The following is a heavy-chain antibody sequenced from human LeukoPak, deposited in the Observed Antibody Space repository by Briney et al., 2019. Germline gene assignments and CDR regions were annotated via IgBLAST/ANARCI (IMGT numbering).Heavy chain of an antibody. V-gene: IGHV6-1*01. Sequence: SQTLSLTCAISGDSVSSNSDAWNWIRQSPSRGLEWLGRTYYRSKWYNNYAVSVKSRITINPDTSKNQFSLQLNSVTPEDTAVYCCAREYSSSLGDWFDPWGQGTLVTVSS. CDR2: TYYRSKWYN. J-gene: IGHJ5*02. CDR1: GDSVSSNSDA. D-gene: IGHD6-13*01. CDR3: AREYSSSLGDWFDP.